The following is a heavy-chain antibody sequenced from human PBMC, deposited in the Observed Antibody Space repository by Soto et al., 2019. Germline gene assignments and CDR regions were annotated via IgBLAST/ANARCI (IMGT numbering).Heavy chain of an antibody. CDR3: ARQIIAAASYYFDY. V-gene: IGHV4-39*01. CDR1: GGSISSSSYY. J-gene: IGHJ4*02. Sequence: SETLSLTCTVSGGSISSSSYYWGWIRQPPGKGLEWIGSIYYSGSTYYNPSLKSRVTISVDTSKNQFSLKLSSVTAADTAVYYCARQIIAAASYYFDYWGQGTLVT. D-gene: IGHD6-13*01. CDR2: IYYSGST.